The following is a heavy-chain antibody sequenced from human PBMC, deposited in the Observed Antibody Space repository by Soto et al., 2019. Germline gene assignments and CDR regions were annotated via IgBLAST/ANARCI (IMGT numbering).Heavy chain of an antibody. Sequence: SETLSLTCTVSGGSISSSSYYWGWIRQPPGKGLEWIGSIYYSGSTYYNPSLKSRVTISVDTSKNQFSLKLSSVTAADTAVYYCARSLEWLLYFDYWGQGTLVTVSS. CDR1: GGSISSSSYY. D-gene: IGHD3-3*01. CDR2: IYYSGST. CDR3: ARSLEWLLYFDY. J-gene: IGHJ4*02. V-gene: IGHV4-39*07.